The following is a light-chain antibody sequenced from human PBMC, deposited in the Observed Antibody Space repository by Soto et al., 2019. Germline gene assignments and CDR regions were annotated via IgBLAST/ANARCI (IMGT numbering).Light chain of an antibody. CDR1: QSVSSSN. CDR3: QQYGTSPRT. J-gene: IGKJ1*01. V-gene: IGKV3-20*01. CDR2: GTS. Sequence: EIVLTQSPGTLSLSPGERATLSCRASQSVSSSNLAWYQQKAGQAPRILIYGTSSRATGIPDMFSGSGSVRDFTLTISRLEPEDVAVYYCQQYGTSPRTFGQGTKVEI.